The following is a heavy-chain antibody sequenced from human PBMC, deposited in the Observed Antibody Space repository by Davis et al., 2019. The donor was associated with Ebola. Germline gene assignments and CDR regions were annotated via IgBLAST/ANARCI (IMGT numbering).Heavy chain of an antibody. Sequence: SVKVSCKAVGGTLTSYAMTWVRQAPGQGLEWMGGIIPVFRTANYAQKFQGRVTMTRDTSTSTVYMELSSLRSEDTAVYYCVRGDEQWLVRGFDYWGQGTLVTVSS. V-gene: IGHV1-69*05. J-gene: IGHJ4*02. CDR2: IIPVFRTA. D-gene: IGHD6-19*01. CDR1: GGTLTSYA. CDR3: VRGDEQWLVRGFDY.